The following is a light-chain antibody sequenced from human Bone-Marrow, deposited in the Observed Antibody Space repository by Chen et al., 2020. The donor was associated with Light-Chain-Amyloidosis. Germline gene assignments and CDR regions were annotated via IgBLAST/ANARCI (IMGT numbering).Light chain of an antibody. CDR2: DAS. V-gene: IGKV3-20*01. J-gene: IGKJ1*01. CDR3: HQYSSSLPWT. CDR1: RRVSSNH. Sequence: EVVLTQSPGTLSLSPGEGATLSCRASRRVSSNHLAWYQHKPGQAPRLLIHDASTRATGIPDRFSGSGSRTDFNLSISRVEPEDFAVYYCHQYSSSLPWTFGQGIKVEIK.